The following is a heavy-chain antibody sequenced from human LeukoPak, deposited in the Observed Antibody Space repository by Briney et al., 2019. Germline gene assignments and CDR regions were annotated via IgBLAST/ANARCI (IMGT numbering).Heavy chain of an antibody. J-gene: IGHJ3*02. CDR2: IYNSGNS. Sequence: PSETLSLTCTVSGGSIRTNYLNWIREPPGKGLEWSGYIYNSGNSSYNPSLKSRVTMSMDTSKSQFSLRLTSVTSADTAAYFCARGTEGDTSAFDIWGQGTMVTVSS. D-gene: IGHD1-26*01. CDR1: GGSIRTNY. V-gene: IGHV4-59*01. CDR3: ARGTEGDTSAFDI.